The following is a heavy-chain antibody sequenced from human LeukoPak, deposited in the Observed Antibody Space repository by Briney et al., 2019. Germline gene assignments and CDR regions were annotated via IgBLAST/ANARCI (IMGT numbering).Heavy chain of an antibody. CDR1: GGSISSGGYY. Sequence: SETLSLTRTVSGGSISSGGYYWSWIRQHPGKGLEWIGYIYNSGSTYYNPSLKSRVTISVDTSKNQFSLKLSSVTAADTAVYYCARARRADDSSGYYPYWGQGTLVTVSS. V-gene: IGHV4-31*03. CDR3: ARARRADDSSGYYPY. CDR2: IYNSGST. D-gene: IGHD3-22*01. J-gene: IGHJ4*02.